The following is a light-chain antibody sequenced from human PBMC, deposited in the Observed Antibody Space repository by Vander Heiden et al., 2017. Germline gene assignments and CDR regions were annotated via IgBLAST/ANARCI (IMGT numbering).Light chain of an antibody. CDR1: QSVTSF. CDR2: AAS. J-gene: IGKJ3*01. V-gene: IGKV1-39*01. Sequence: DIQLTQSPSSLVASVGDRVTITCRASQSVTSFLNWYQQKSGQAPKLLIYAASSLHTGVPSRFSGRGSGTDFSLTIRSLQPEDFATYYCQQSYIIPYTFGPGTKVDMK. CDR3: QQSYIIPYT.